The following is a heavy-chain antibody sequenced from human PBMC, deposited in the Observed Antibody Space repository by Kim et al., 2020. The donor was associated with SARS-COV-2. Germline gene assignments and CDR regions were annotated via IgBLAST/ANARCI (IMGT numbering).Heavy chain of an antibody. CDR1: GYTFSNFA. V-gene: IGHV1-3*01. D-gene: IGHD3-10*01. CDR3: ARGGYQVSGPYSPPFEH. CDR2: IYGGSGDT. Sequence: ASVKVSCKASGYTFSNFALHWVRQAPGQRPEWMGWIYGGSGDTRYSQNFQGRITITRDTSAGTAYMELSSLTSDDTAVYYCARGGYQVSGPYSPPFEHWGPGTLVSVSS. J-gene: IGHJ4*02.